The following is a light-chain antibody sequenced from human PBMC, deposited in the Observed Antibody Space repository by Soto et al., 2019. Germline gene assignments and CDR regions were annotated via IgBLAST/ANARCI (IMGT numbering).Light chain of an antibody. CDR2: EVS. CDR1: SSDVGDYKY. Sequence: LTQPASVSGSPGQSITISCTGTSSDVGDYKYVSWYQQHPGKAPKLVISEVSNRPSGISNRFSGSKSGNTASLTISGLQAEDEADYYCSSYTTIFTYVFGTGTKVTVL. J-gene: IGLJ1*01. V-gene: IGLV2-14*01. CDR3: SSYTTIFTYV.